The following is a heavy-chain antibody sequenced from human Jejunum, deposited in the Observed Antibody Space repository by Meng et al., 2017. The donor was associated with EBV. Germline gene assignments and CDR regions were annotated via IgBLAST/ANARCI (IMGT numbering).Heavy chain of an antibody. J-gene: IGHJ4*02. Sequence: QLQLEESGSGLVKPSGPLSLTCAVSGGSISSGGYSWHWIRQPPGKGLQWIGYIYYSGSAFYNPSLKSRVTLSVDRSKNQFSLNLSSVTAADTAVYYCARGAYFDYWGQGTLVTVSS. CDR3: ARGAYFDY. V-gene: IGHV4-30-2*01. CDR1: GGSISSGGYS. CDR2: IYYSGSA.